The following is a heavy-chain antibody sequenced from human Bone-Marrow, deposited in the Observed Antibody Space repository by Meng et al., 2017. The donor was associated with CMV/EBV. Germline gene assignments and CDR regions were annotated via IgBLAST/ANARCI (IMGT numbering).Heavy chain of an antibody. CDR2: INWNGGST. J-gene: IGHJ4*02. CDR1: GFTFDDYG. V-gene: IGHV3-20*04. D-gene: IGHD4-17*01. CDR3: ARLLGGVTTYDY. Sequence: GESLKISCAASGFTFDDYGMSWVRQAPGKGLEWVSGINWNGGSTGYADSVKGRFTSSRDNAKSSLSLQMNYVRAEDTAVYYCARLLGGVTTYDYWGQGTQVTVSS.